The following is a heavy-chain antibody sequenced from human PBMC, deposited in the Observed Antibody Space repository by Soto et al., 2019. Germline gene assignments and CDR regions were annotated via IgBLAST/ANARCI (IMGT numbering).Heavy chain of an antibody. Sequence: EEQLLESGGGLVQPGGSLRLSCAASGLTLSRYILNWVCQAPGKGLEWVSGISDGGATSYADSVRGRFPIFRDNSKNTLYLLMRGLSADETAIYYWTRCMRADAGGQGPTFTVAS. D-gene: IGHD2-8*01. J-gene: IGHJ6*02. CDR3: TRCMRADA. CDR2: ISDGGAT. V-gene: IGHV3-23*01. CDR1: GLTLSRYI.